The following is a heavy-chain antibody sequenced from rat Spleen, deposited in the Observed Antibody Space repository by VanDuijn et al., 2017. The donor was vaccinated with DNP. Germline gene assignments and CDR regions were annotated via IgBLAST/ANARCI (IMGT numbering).Heavy chain of an antibody. CDR1: GFTFSDYV. V-gene: IGHV5-17*01. CDR3: ARHGNGTYYYDY. J-gene: IGHJ2*01. D-gene: IGHD1-12*02. CDR2: ISYDGSRI. Sequence: EVQLVESGGGLVRPGRSLKLSCAASGFTFSDYVMAWVRQAPKKGLEWVATISYDGSRIYYRDSVKGRFTISRENSKSTLYLQMDSLRSEDTATYYCARHGNGTYYYDYWGQGVMVTVSS.